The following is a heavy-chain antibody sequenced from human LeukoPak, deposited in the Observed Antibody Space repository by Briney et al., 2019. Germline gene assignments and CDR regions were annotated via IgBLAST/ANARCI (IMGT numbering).Heavy chain of an antibody. CDR2: IYHSGST. CDR3: ARLAVPAAISGDH. CDR1: GYSISSGYY. J-gene: IGHJ4*02. Sequence: SETLSLTCTVSGYSISSGYYWGWIRQPPGKGLEWIGSIYHSGSTYYNPSLKSRVTISVDTSKNQFSLKLSSVTAADTAVYYCARLAVPAAISGDHWGQGTLVTVSS. D-gene: IGHD2-2*02. V-gene: IGHV4-38-2*02.